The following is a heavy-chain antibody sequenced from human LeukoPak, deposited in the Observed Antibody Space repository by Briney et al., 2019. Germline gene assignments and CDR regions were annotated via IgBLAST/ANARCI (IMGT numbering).Heavy chain of an antibody. CDR1: GGTFSSSA. CDR3: ARDRRSTTVVTNFDY. D-gene: IGHD4-17*01. J-gene: IGHJ4*02. Sequence: SVKVSCKASGGTFSSSAISWVRQAPGQGLEWMGRIIPILGIANYAQKFQGRVTITADKSTSTAYMELSSLRSEDTAVYYCARDRRSTTVVTNFDYWGQGTLVTVSS. V-gene: IGHV1-69*04. CDR2: IIPILGIA.